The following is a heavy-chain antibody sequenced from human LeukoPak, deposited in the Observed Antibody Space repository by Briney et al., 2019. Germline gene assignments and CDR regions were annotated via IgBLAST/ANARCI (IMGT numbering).Heavy chain of an antibody. CDR3: ARSLFMGRDGYNWFDY. D-gene: IGHD5-24*01. CDR2: ISAYNGNT. J-gene: IGHJ4*02. V-gene: IGHV1-18*01. CDR1: GYTFTSYG. Sequence: ASVKVSCKASGYTFTSYGISWVRQAPGQGLERMGWISAYNGNTNYAQKLQGRVTMTTDTSTSTAYMELRSLRSDDTAVYYCARSLFMGRDGYNWFDYWGQGTLVTVSS.